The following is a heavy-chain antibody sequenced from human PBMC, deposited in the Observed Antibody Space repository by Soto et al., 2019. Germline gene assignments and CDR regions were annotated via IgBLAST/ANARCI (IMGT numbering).Heavy chain of an antibody. D-gene: IGHD2-15*01. Sequence: SVKVSCKASGYTFTSYDINWVRQAPGQGLEWVGWINPTSEYTAHAQKFQGRVTLTREISTATAYMELSSLTSEDTAVYFCDRQVHPGYSSDWGPGTQVTASS. J-gene: IGHJ4*02. V-gene: IGHV1-8*01. CDR2: INPTSEYT. CDR3: DRQVHPGYSSD. CDR1: GYTFTSYD.